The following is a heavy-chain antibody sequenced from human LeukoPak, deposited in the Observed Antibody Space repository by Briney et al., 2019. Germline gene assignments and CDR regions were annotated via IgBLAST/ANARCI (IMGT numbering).Heavy chain of an antibody. V-gene: IGHV3-9*01. D-gene: IGHD3-22*01. CDR3: AKDRGNPPYYDSSGYSLDY. J-gene: IGHJ4*02. CDR2: ISWNSGSI. CDR1: GFTFDDYA. Sequence: PGRSLRLSCAASGFTFDDYAMHWVRQAPGKGLEWVSGISWNSGSIGYADSVKGRFTISRDNAKNTLYLQMNSLRAEDTAVYYCAKDRGNPPYYDSSGYSLDYWGQGTLVTVSS.